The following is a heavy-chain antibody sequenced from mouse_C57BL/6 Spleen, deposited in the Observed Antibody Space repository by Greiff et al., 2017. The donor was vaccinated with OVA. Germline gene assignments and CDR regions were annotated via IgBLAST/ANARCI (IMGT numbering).Heavy chain of an antibody. CDR1: GYTFTSYW. V-gene: IGHV1-52*01. Sequence: QVQLQQPGAELVRPGSSVKLSCKASGYTFTSYWMHWVKRSPIQGLEWIGNIDTSDSETHYNQKFKDKATLTVDKSSSTAYMQLSSLTSEDSAVYDCARGTAQATSSFAYWGQGTLVTVSA. J-gene: IGHJ3*01. CDR3: ARGTAQATSSFAY. D-gene: IGHD3-2*02. CDR2: IDTSDSET.